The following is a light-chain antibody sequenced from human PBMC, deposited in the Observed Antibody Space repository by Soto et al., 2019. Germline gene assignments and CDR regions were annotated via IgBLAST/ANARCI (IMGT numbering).Light chain of an antibody. J-gene: IGLJ1*01. V-gene: IGLV2-14*03. CDR3: TSYTTSTTYV. CDR1: NSDVGAYNH. Sequence: QSELTQPDSVSGSHGQSITISCTGTNSDVGAYNHVSWYQHHPGKAPKLMIYDVSNRPSGVSNRFSGSKSGNTASLTISALQAEDEADYYCTSYTTSTTYVFGTGTKVTVL. CDR2: DVS.